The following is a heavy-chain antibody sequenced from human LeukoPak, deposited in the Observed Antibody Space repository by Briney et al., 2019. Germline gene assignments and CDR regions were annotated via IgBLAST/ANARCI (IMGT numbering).Heavy chain of an antibody. CDR1: GGSFSGYY. D-gene: IGHD3-3*01. V-gene: IGHV4-34*01. Sequence: SETLSLTCAVYGGSFSGYYWSWIRRPPGKGLEWIGEVNHSGSTNYNPSLKSRVTISVDTSKNQFSLKLSSVTAADTAVYYCARAGAHYYDFWSGYSNWFDPWGQGTLVTVSS. J-gene: IGHJ5*02. CDR2: VNHSGST. CDR3: ARAGAHYYDFWSGYSNWFDP.